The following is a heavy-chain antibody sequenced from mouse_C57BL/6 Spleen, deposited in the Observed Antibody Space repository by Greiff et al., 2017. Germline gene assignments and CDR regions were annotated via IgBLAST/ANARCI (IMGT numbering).Heavy chain of an antibody. J-gene: IGHJ4*01. D-gene: IGHD1-1*02. CDR3: ARFGGYPLYARDY. CDR2: INPSNGGT. CDR1: GYTFTSYW. V-gene: IGHV1-53*01. Sequence: QVQLQQPGTELVKPGASVKLSCKASGYTFTSYWMHWVKQRPGQGLEWIGNINPSNGGTNYNEKFKGKATLTVDKSSSTAYMQLSSLTSEDSAVYECARFGGYPLYARDYWGQGTSVTVSS.